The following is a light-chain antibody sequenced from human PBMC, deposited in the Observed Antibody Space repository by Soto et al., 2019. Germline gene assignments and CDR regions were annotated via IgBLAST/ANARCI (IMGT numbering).Light chain of an antibody. V-gene: IGKV3-20*01. CDR3: QQCAVSPWT. J-gene: IGKJ1*01. CDR1: QSVSSNY. CDR2: GAS. Sequence: EIVLTQSPGTLSLSPGERATLSCRASQSVSSNYLAWYQQKPGQAPRLLIYGASNRATGIPDRFSGSESGTDFTLTISRLEPEDFAVFFCQQCAVSPWTFGQGTKVEIK.